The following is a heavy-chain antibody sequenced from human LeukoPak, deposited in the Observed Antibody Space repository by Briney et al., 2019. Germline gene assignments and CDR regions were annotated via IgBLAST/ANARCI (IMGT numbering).Heavy chain of an antibody. CDR2: INPSGGST. Sequence: ASVKVSCKASGYTFTGYYMHWVRQAPGQGLEWMGIINPSGGSTSYAQKFQGRVTMTRDMSTSTVYMELSSLRSEDTAVYYCARVMTTYNWFDPWGQGTLVTVSS. V-gene: IGHV1-46*01. J-gene: IGHJ5*02. CDR1: GYTFTGYY. D-gene: IGHD4-11*01. CDR3: ARVMTTYNWFDP.